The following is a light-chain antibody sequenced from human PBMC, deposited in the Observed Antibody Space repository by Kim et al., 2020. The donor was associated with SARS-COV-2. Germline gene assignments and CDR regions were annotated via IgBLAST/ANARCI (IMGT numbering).Light chain of an antibody. J-gene: IGLJ2*01. CDR3: QLWDSTNYHVL. Sequence: SYELTQPPSLSVAPGKTARLTCGGDNIGSKTVHWYQQKPGQAPVLVMYFDNGRPSGIPERFSGSNSGNTAILTISRVEAEDEAAYYCQLWDSTNYHVLFGGGTQLTVL. CDR2: FDN. V-gene: IGLV3-21*04. CDR1: NIGSKT.